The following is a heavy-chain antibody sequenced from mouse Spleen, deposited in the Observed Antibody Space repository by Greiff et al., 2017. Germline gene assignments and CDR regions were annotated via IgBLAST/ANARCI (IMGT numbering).Heavy chain of an antibody. CDR2: IWRGGST. Sequence: QVHVKQSGPGLVQPSQSLSITCTVSGFSLTSYGVHWVRQSPGKGLEWLGVIWRGGSTDYNAAFMSRLSITKDNSKSQVFFKMNSLQADDTAIYYCAKNQNYYGSSYNAMDYWGQGTSVTVSS. D-gene: IGHD1-1*01. CDR1: GFSLTSYG. CDR3: AKNQNYYGSSYNAMDY. J-gene: IGHJ4*01. V-gene: IGHV2-5*01.